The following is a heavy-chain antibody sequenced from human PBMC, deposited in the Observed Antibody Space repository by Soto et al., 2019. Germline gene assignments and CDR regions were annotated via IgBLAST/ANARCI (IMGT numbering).Heavy chain of an antibody. Sequence: GGSLRLSCAASGFTFSSYSMNWVRQAPGKGLEWVSSISSSSSYIYYADSVKGRFTISRDNAKNSLYLQMNSLRAEDTAVYYCAVSGPVGYFDYWGQGTLVTVSS. CDR3: AVSGPVGYFDY. V-gene: IGHV3-21*01. CDR2: ISSSSSYI. D-gene: IGHD1-26*01. J-gene: IGHJ4*02. CDR1: GFTFSSYS.